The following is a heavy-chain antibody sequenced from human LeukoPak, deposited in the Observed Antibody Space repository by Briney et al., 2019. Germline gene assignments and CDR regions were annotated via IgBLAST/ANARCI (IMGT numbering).Heavy chain of an antibody. CDR3: ARGGRSSIVVVPAAHTYDY. D-gene: IGHD2-2*01. CDR1: GYTFTSYG. Sequence: ASVKVSCKASGYTFTSYGISWVRQAPGQGLEWMGWISAYNGNTNYEQKLQGRVTMTTDTSTSTAYMELRSLRSDDTAVYYCARGGRSSIVVVPAAHTYDYWGQGTLVTVSS. J-gene: IGHJ4*02. CDR2: ISAYNGNT. V-gene: IGHV1-18*04.